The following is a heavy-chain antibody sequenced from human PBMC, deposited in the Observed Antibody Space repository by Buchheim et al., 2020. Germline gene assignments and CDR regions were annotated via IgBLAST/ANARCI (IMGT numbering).Heavy chain of an antibody. CDR3: AKLDRNIYCSSTSCYTFDY. V-gene: IGHV3-23*01. D-gene: IGHD2-2*02. CDR1: GFTFSSYA. CDR2: ISGSGGST. J-gene: IGHJ4*02. Sequence: EVQLLESGGGLVQPGGSLRLSCAASGFTFSSYAMSWVRQAPGKGLEWVSAISGSGGSTYYADSVKGRFTLSRDNSKNPLYLQMNSLRAEDTAVYYCAKLDRNIYCSSTSCYTFDYWGQGTL.